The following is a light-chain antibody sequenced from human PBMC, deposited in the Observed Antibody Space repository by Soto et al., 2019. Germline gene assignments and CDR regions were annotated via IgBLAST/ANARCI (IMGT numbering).Light chain of an antibody. Sequence: LAQPASVSGSPGQSVTISCTGASSDVGAYEHVSWYQQHPGRAPKLILYDVNNRPSGVSNHFSGSKSGNTASLVISGLQANDEADYYCSSYSTTNILVFGSGTKVTVL. J-gene: IGLJ1*01. CDR2: DVN. CDR3: SSYSTTNILV. CDR1: SSDVGAYEH. V-gene: IGLV2-14*03.